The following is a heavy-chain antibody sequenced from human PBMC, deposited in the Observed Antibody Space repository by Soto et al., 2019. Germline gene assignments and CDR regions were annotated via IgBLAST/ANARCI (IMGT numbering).Heavy chain of an antibody. Sequence: QLQLVQSGAEVKKPGSSVNVSCKTSGGSFSSNTITWVRQAPGQGLEWMGGIIPIFGTSNYAQKFQGRVTITADESTNTVYMELSRLRYEDTAVYYCARDVLLVVVSATRAAGWLVPWGQGTLVTVSS. V-gene: IGHV1-69*01. D-gene: IGHD2-15*01. CDR2: IIPIFGTS. J-gene: IGHJ5*02. CDR3: ARDVLLVVVSATRAAGWLVP. CDR1: GGSFSSNT.